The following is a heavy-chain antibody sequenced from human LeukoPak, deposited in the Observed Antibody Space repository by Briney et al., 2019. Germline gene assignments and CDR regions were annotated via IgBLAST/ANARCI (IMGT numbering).Heavy chain of an antibody. CDR2: INHSGST. CDR3: ARGPHSNDYGGNPGDY. CDR1: GGSFSGYY. D-gene: IGHD4-17*01. Sequence: SETLSLTCAVYGGSFSGYYWSWIRQPPGKGLEWIGEINHSGSTNYYPSLKSRVTISVDTSKNQFSLKLSSVTAADTAVYYCARGPHSNDYGGNPGDYWGQGTLVTVSS. J-gene: IGHJ4*02. V-gene: IGHV4-34*01.